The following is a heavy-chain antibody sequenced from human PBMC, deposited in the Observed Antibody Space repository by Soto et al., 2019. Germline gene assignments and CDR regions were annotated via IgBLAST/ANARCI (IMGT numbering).Heavy chain of an antibody. J-gene: IGHJ3*02. CDR2: IYYSGST. V-gene: IGHV4-30-4*01. Sequence: SETLSLTCTVSGGSISSGDYYWRWIRQPPGKGLEWIGYIYYSGSTYYNPSLKSRVTISVDTSKNQFSLKLSSVTAADTAVYYCARVTGVNAFDIWGQGTMVTVSS. CDR1: GGSISSGDYY. CDR3: ARVTGVNAFDI. D-gene: IGHD2-8*02.